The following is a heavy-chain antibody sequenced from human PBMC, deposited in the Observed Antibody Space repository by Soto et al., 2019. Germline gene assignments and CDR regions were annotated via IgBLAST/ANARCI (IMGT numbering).Heavy chain of an antibody. J-gene: IGHJ4*02. CDR1: SVSITSSNW. Sequence: SETLSLTCDVSSVSITSSNWWTWVRQPPRKGLEWLGKISHSGTVNYNATLRSRVTISVDKPKNQLSLKLMSVTAADTAVYYCARDYDGFDYWGPGSLVTVSS. D-gene: IGHD3-16*01. CDR3: ARDYDGFDY. CDR2: ISHSGTV. V-gene: IGHV4-4*02.